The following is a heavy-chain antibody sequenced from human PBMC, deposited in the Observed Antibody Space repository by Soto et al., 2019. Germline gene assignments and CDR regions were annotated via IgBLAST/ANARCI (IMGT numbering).Heavy chain of an antibody. D-gene: IGHD6-6*01. Sequence: LRLSCAASGFTFSSYLMHWGRQAPGKGLVWVSRINSDGSSTSYADSVKGRFTISRDNAKNTLYLQMNSLRAEDTAVYYCASPSYSSSSAWGMDVWGQGTTVTVSS. CDR1: GFTFSSYL. J-gene: IGHJ6*02. CDR3: ASPSYSSSSAWGMDV. V-gene: IGHV3-74*01. CDR2: INSDGSST.